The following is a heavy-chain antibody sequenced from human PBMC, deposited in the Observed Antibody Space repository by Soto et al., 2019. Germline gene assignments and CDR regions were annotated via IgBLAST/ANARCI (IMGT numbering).Heavy chain of an antibody. CDR1: GVTFSSYA. Sequence: QVQLVQSGAEVKKPGSSVKVSCKASGVTFSSYAISWVRQAPGQGLEWMGGIIPIFGTANYAQKFQGRVTSTADESTSTAYMELSSLRSEDTAVYYCARGADTYYYDSSGYYRLDYWGQGTLVTVSS. J-gene: IGHJ4*02. CDR2: IIPIFGTA. D-gene: IGHD3-22*01. V-gene: IGHV1-69*01. CDR3: ARGADTYYYDSSGYYRLDY.